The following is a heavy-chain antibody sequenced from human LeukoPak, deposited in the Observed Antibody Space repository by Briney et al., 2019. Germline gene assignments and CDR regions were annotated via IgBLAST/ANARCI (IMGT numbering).Heavy chain of an antibody. J-gene: IGHJ6*02. Sequence: GSLRLSCAASGFTFNNAWMHWVRQAPGKGLVWVSRINSDGSSTTYADSVKGRFTISRDNAKNTLYLQMNSLRAEDTAVYYCARDYGRSRDYGMDVWGQGTTVTVSS. V-gene: IGHV3-74*03. D-gene: IGHD3-10*01. CDR3: ARDYGRSRDYGMDV. CDR1: GFTFNNAW. CDR2: INSDGSST.